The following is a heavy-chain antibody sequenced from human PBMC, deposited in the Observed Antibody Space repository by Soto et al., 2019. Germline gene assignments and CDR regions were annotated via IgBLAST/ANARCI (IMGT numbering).Heavy chain of an antibody. CDR2: IIPLFGEA. J-gene: IGHJ4*02. D-gene: IGHD2-15*01. CDR3: ARGIYSDGPIDDYINSPPLI. V-gene: IGHV1-69*01. Sequence: QVQLVQSGAEIKRPGSSVKVSCKASGGTFSIFAINWVRQAPGHGLEWMGGIIPLFGEANYARKFQGRLTVTADESTTTAFMELSRLRSDDTAVYYCARGIYSDGPIDDYINSPPLIWGQGTLVTVSS. CDR1: GGTFSIFA.